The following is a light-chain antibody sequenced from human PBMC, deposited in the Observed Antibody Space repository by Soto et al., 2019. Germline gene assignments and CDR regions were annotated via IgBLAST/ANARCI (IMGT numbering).Light chain of an antibody. CDR3: QQYASSRT. CDR2: GAS. V-gene: IGKV3-20*01. Sequence: EIVLTQSPGTPSLSPGERATLFCRASQSVSSSYVAWYQQKPGQAPRLLIYGASSRATGIPDRFSGSGFGTEFTLTISRLEPEDFAVYYCQQYASSRTFGQGTKVEIK. CDR1: QSVSSSY. J-gene: IGKJ1*01.